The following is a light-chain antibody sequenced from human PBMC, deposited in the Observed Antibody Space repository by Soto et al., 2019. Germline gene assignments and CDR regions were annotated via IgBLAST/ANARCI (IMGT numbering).Light chain of an antibody. CDR1: SEHSSYA. J-gene: IGLJ3*02. Sequence: QLVLTQSPSASASLGASVKLTCTLSSEHSSYAIAWHQQQPEKGPRYLMKLNSDGSHSKGDGIPDRFSGSSSGAERYLTISSLQSEDEADYYCQTWGTGFSWVFGGGTKLTVL. CDR2: LNSDGSH. V-gene: IGLV4-69*01. CDR3: QTWGTGFSWV.